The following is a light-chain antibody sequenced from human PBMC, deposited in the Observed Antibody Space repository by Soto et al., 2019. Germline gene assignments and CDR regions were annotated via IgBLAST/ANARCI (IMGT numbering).Light chain of an antibody. Sequence: IVMTQSPATLSLSPGEKASLSCRASQSISNNFAWFQQKPGQVPRLLIYGASNRATGVSARFSGSGSGTEFTLTISSLQSEDCAVYYCQQYYNWPRTFGQGTRLEIK. CDR2: GAS. CDR3: QQYYNWPRT. V-gene: IGKV3-15*01. J-gene: IGKJ5*01. CDR1: QSISNN.